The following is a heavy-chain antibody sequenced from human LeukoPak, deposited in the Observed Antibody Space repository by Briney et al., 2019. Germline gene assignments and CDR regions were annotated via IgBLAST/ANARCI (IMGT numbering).Heavy chain of an antibody. J-gene: IGHJ5*02. CDR2: INPNSGGT. Sequence: ASVKVSCKASGYTFTSYGISWVRQAPGQGLEWMGWINPNSGGTNYAQKFQGRVTMTRDTSISTAYMELSRLRSDDTAVYYCARAHYGDYVSWWFDPWGQGTLVTVSS. CDR3: ARAHYGDYVSWWFDP. CDR1: GYTFTSYG. D-gene: IGHD4-17*01. V-gene: IGHV1-2*02.